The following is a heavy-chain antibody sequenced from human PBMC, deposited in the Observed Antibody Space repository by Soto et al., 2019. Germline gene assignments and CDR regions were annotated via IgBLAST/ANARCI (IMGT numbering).Heavy chain of an antibody. CDR1: GFTFSKYG. CDR3: ARDDDNDANALDY. Sequence: HPGGSLRLSCAASGFTFSKYGMHWVRQAPGKGLEWVALIWNDGIRKVYVDSVKGRFTISRDNPKNTLDLQMNNLRDEDTAVYYCARDDDNDANALDYWGPGTLVTVSS. V-gene: IGHV3-33*01. CDR2: IWNDGIRK. J-gene: IGHJ4*02.